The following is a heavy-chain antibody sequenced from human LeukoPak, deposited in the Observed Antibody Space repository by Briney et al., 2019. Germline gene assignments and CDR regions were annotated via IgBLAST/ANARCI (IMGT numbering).Heavy chain of an antibody. CDR1: GYTFTSYY. Sequence: ASVKVSCKASGYTFTSYYMHWVRQAPGQGLEWMGIINPSGGSTSYAQKFQGRVTMTRDTSTSTVYMELSSLRSEDTAVYYCARDRTTIFGVVIPTYFDYWGQGTLVTVSS. CDR2: INPSGGST. V-gene: IGHV1-46*01. D-gene: IGHD3-3*01. J-gene: IGHJ4*02. CDR3: ARDRTTIFGVVIPTYFDY.